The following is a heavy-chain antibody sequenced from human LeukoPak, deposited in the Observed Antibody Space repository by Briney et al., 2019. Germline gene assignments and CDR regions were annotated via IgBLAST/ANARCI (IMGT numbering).Heavy chain of an antibody. V-gene: IGHV5-51*01. CDR2: IYPGDSDA. CDR1: GYSFTSYW. D-gene: IGHD2-21*02. Sequence: GESLKISCKSSGYSFTSYWIAWVRQMPGKGLEWMGIIYPGDSDARYSPSLQGQVTISVDKSISTAYLQWSSLKASDTAMYYCARQGRIVVVTTTHDAFDIWGQGTMVTVSS. J-gene: IGHJ3*02. CDR3: ARQGRIVVVTTTHDAFDI.